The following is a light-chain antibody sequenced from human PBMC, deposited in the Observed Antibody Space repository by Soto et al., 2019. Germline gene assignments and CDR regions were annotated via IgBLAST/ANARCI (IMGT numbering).Light chain of an antibody. J-gene: IGKJ4*01. CDR2: GAS. CDR1: QSVSSDY. V-gene: IGKV3-20*01. Sequence: EIVLTQSPGTLSLSPGERATLSCRASQSVSSDYLAWYQQKPGQAPRLLIDGASSSATGIPDRFSGSGSGTHFNLTISRLEPEDFAVYYCQQYGSSPRLTFGGGTKVEIK. CDR3: QQYGSSPRLT.